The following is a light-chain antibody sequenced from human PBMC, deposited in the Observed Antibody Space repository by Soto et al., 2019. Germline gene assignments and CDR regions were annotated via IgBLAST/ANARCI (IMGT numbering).Light chain of an antibody. J-gene: IGKJ2*01. CDR3: QQYNNWPLYT. CDR1: QSINSN. Sequence: EIVMTQSPATLSVSPGERATLSCRASQSINSNLAWYQQKPGQAPRLLVYGASTRATGIPARFSGSGSGTEFTLIISSLQSEDFAIYYCQQYNNWPLYTFGQGTKLEIK. CDR2: GAS. V-gene: IGKV3-15*01.